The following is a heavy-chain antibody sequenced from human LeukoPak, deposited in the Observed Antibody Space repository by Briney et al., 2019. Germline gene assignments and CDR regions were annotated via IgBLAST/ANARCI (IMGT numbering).Heavy chain of an antibody. D-gene: IGHD5-18*01. CDR2: IFGSGGSP. V-gene: IGHV3-23*01. CDR1: GFTFGSHA. CDR3: GKTTVGYSSGQKPAWPVDY. Sequence: GGSLRLSCEASGFTFGSHAMYWVRQAPGKGLEWVAGIFGSGGSPHYVDPVKGRFTISRDNSRNTVYLQINSLRAEDTAVYYCGKTTVGYSSGQKPAWPVDYWGQGTLVTVSS. J-gene: IGHJ4*02.